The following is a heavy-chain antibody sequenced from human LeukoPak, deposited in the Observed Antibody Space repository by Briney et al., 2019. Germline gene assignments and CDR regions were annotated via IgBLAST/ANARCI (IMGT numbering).Heavy chain of an antibody. D-gene: IGHD3-10*01. CDR2: ISWNSGSI. J-gene: IGHJ5*02. V-gene: IGHV3-9*01. CDR3: AKGGGVLWFGEPMNWFDP. Sequence: GRSLRLSCAASGFTFDDYAMHWVRQAPGKGLEWVSGISWNSGSIGYADSVKGRFTISRDNAKNSLYLQMNSLRAEDTALYYCAKGGGVLWFGEPMNWFDPWGQGTLVTVSS. CDR1: GFTFDDYA.